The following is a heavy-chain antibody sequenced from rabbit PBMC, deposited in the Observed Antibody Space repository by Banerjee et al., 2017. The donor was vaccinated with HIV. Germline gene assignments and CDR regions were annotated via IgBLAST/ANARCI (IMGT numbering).Heavy chain of an antibody. CDR3: ARDGAVGSYYYFNL. J-gene: IGHJ4*01. CDR2: IGGGDGST. CDR1: GFDFSSYA. D-gene: IGHD8-1*01. V-gene: IGHV1S47*01. Sequence: QEQLVESGGGLVQPEGSLTPTCKASGFDFSSYAMCWVRQAPGKGPEWIACIGGGDGSTYYASWVNGRFTVSRSTSLHTVTLRMTSLTAADTATYFCARDGAVGSYYYFNLWGPGTLVTVS.